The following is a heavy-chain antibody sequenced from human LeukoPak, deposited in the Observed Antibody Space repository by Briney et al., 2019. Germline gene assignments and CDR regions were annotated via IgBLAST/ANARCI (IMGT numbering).Heavy chain of an antibody. V-gene: IGHV4-39*01. J-gene: IGHJ4*02. CDR2: IYYSGST. Sequence: SETLSLTCTVSGGSISSSSYYWGWIRQPPGKGLEWIGSIYYSGSTYYNPSLKSRVTISVDTSKNQFSLTLSSVTAADTAVFYCARHTFYYYDSSGYYERPFDFWGQGTLVTVSS. CDR3: ARHTFYYYDSSGYYERPFDF. D-gene: IGHD3-22*01. CDR1: GGSISSSSYY.